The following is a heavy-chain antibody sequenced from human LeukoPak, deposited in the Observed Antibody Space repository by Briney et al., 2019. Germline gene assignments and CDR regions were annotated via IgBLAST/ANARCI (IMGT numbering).Heavy chain of an antibody. D-gene: IGHD3-22*01. CDR2: IHGDGSST. CDR1: GFTFSSYW. V-gene: IGHV3-74*01. J-gene: IGHJ4*02. CDR3: ASLGEYYYDSSGSDYFDY. Sequence: GGTLRLSCAASGFTFSSYWMHWVRRAPGRGLVWVSRIHGDGSSTSYADSVKGRFTISRDNAKNPLYLQMSSLRAEDTAVYYCASLGEYYYDSSGSDYFDYWGQGTLVTVSS.